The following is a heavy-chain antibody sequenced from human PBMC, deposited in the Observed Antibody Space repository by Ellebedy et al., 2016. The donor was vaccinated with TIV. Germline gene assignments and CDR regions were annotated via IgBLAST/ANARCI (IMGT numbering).Heavy chain of an antibody. D-gene: IGHD2-2*01. V-gene: IGHV4-4*07. CDR2: IYSSGST. CDR3: ARSIAYWSRTSCLHKFDY. Sequence: SETLSLTCTISGGSMNTYYWTWIRQPAGKGLEWIGRIYSSGSTNYNPSLKSRVTMSVDTSKNKFSLTLSPVTAADTAVYYCARSIAYWSRTSCLHKFDYWGQGTLVTVSS. CDR1: GGSMNTYY. J-gene: IGHJ4*02.